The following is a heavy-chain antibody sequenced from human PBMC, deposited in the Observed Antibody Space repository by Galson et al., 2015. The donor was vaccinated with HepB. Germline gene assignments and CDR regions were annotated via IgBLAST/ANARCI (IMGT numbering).Heavy chain of an antibody. Sequence: SLRLSCAASGFTVSSNYMSWVRQAPGKGLEWVSVIYSGGSTYYADSVKGRFTISRHNSKNTLYLQMNSLRAEDTAVYYCARAGLRDGYSGPLLDYWGQGTLVTVSS. CDR1: GFTVSSNY. CDR2: IYSGGST. V-gene: IGHV3-53*04. D-gene: IGHD5-24*01. CDR3: ARAGLRDGYSGPLLDY. J-gene: IGHJ4*02.